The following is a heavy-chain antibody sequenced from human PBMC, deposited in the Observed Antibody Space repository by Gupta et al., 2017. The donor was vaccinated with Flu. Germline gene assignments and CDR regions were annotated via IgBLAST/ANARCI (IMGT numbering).Heavy chain of an antibody. J-gene: IGHJ4*02. D-gene: IGHD3-22*01. CDR3: ARYDSGGYSLEY. CDR2: IYYSGRT. CDR1: YY. Sequence: YYCGWIRQPPGKGLEWIGYIYYSGRTKYNPSLKSRVAMSVDTSQNHFSLKMNSVTAADTAVYYGARYDSGGYSLEYWGQGPLGTVSS. V-gene: IGHV4-61*03.